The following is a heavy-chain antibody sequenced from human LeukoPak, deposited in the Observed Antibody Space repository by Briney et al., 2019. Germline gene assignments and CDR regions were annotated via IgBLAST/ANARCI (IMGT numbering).Heavy chain of an antibody. Sequence: ASVKVSCKASGYTFTSYAMNWVRQAPGQGLEWMGWINTNTGNPTYAQGFTGRFVFSLDTSVSTAYLQISSLKAEDTAVYYCARERCSSTSCYSDAFDIWGQGTMVTVSS. D-gene: IGHD2-2*01. J-gene: IGHJ3*02. CDR2: INTNTGNP. V-gene: IGHV7-4-1*02. CDR3: ARERCSSTSCYSDAFDI. CDR1: GYTFTSYA.